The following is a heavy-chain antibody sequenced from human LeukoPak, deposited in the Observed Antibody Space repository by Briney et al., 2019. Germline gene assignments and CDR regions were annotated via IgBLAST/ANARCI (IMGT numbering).Heavy chain of an antibody. Sequence: GGSLRLSCAASGFTFSSYAMSWVRQAPGKGLEWVSAFSGSGGSTYYADSVKGRFTISRDNSKNTLFLQMNSLRAEDTAVYYCAKSTGGSYYYFDSWGQGTLVTVSS. V-gene: IGHV3-23*01. CDR2: FSGSGGST. CDR3: AKSTGGSYYYFDS. CDR1: GFTFSSYA. D-gene: IGHD1-26*01. J-gene: IGHJ4*02.